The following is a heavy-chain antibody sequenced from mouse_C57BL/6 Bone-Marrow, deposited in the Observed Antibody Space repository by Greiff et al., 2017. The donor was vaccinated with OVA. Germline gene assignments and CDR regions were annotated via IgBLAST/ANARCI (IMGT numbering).Heavy chain of an antibody. J-gene: IGHJ2*01. CDR3: TTYRY. Sequence: EVQLQQSGAELVRPGDSVKLSCTASGFNIKDDYMHWVKERPEQGLEWIGWIDPENGDTEYASKFQGKATITADTSSKTVYLHLSSLTSEDTAVYYCTTYRYWGQGTTLTVSS. V-gene: IGHV14-4*01. CDR1: GFNIKDDY. CDR2: IDPENGDT.